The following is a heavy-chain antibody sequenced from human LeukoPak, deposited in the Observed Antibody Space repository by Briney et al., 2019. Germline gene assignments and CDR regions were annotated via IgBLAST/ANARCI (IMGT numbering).Heavy chain of an antibody. V-gene: IGHV3-7*03. J-gene: IGHJ5*02. CDR2: IKQDGREK. D-gene: IGHD2-2*01. Sequence: RGGSLRLSCAASGFTFSSYWMSWVRQAPGKGLEWVANIKQDGREKYYVDSVKGRFTISRDNAKDSLYLQMNSLRAEDTAVYYCARDPVPAAIVWFDPWGQGTLVTVSS. CDR1: GFTFSSYW. CDR3: ARDPVPAAIVWFDP.